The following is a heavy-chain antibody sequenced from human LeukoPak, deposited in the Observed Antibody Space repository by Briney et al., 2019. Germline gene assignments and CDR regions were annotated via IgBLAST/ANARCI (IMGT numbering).Heavy chain of an antibody. CDR3: ARAPGIVVVVIPLDY. CDR2: ISAYNGNT. CDR1: GYTFTSYG. D-gene: IGHD3-22*01. J-gene: IGHJ4*02. V-gene: IGHV1-18*01. Sequence: GASVKVSCKASGYTFTSYGISWVRQAPGQGLEWMGWISAYNGNTNYAQKLQGRVTMTTDTSTSTAYMELRSLRSDDTAVYYCARAPGIVVVVIPLDYWGQGTLVTVSS.